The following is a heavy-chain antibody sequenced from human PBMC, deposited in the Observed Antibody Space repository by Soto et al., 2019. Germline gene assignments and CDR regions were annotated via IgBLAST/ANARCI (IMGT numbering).Heavy chain of an antibody. CDR3: ARGVEMATIGYYYGMDV. CDR1: GGSVSSGSYY. Sequence: SSETLSLTCTVSGGSVSSGSYYWSWIRHPPGKGLEWIGYIYYSGITNYNPSLKSRVTISVDTSKNQFSLKLSSVTAADTAVYYCARGVEMATIGYYYGMDVWGQGTTVTVSS. CDR2: IYYSGIT. V-gene: IGHV4-61*01. J-gene: IGHJ6*02. D-gene: IGHD5-12*01.